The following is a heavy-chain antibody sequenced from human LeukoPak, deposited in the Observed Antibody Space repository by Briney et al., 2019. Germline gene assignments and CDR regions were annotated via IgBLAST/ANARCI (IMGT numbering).Heavy chain of an antibody. Sequence: GGSLRLSCTASGFTLSTYNMNWVRQPPGEGLEWVSSISSSSSYIYYADSVEGRFTISRDNAKNSLFLQVNSLRAEDTAVYYCARDGGRRLRGSDYYYGMDVWGQGTTVTVSS. CDR2: ISSSSSYI. CDR3: ARDGGRRLRGSDYYYGMDV. V-gene: IGHV3-21*01. CDR1: GFTLSTYN. J-gene: IGHJ6*02. D-gene: IGHD3-16*01.